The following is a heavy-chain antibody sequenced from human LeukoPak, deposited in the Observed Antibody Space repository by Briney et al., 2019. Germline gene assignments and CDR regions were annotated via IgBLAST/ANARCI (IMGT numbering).Heavy chain of an antibody. CDR3: ITPNKGNWFDA. D-gene: IGHD2-8*01. CDR2: IRDKGYGHAT. V-gene: IGHV3-73*01. Sequence: GGSLQLSCAASGFTFSDSAIHWVRQASGKGLEWVGRIRDKGYGHATAYAASVKGRFTLSRDDSKNTAYLQMNSLKTEDTALYYCITPNKGNWFDAWGQGTLVTVSS. J-gene: IGHJ5*02. CDR1: GFTFSDSA.